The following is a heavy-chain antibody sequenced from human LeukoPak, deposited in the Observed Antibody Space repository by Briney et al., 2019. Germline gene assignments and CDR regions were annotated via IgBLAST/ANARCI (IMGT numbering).Heavy chain of an antibody. Sequence: GASVKVSCKASGYTFTSYAMHWVRQAPGQRLEWMGWINAGNGSTKYSQKFQGRVTITRDTSASTAYMELSSLRSEDTAVYYCARNYGDYIGIMAPFDYWGQGTLVTVSS. CDR3: ARNYGDYIGIMAPFDY. CDR1: GYTFTSYA. CDR2: INAGNGST. D-gene: IGHD4-17*01. V-gene: IGHV1-3*01. J-gene: IGHJ4*02.